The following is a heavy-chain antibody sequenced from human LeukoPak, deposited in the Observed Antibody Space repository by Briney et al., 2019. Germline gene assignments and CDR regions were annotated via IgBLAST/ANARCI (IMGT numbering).Heavy chain of an antibody. CDR3: ARGSSSWYYLDY. CDR2: ISSSSSYI. V-gene: IGHV3-21*01. D-gene: IGHD6-13*01. Sequence: PGGSLRLSCAASGFTFSSYSMNWVRQAPGKGLEWVSFISSSSSYIYYADSVKGRFTISRDNAGNSLYLQMNSLRVEDTAVYYCARGSSSWYYLDYWGQGTLVTVSS. CDR1: GFTFSSYS. J-gene: IGHJ4*02.